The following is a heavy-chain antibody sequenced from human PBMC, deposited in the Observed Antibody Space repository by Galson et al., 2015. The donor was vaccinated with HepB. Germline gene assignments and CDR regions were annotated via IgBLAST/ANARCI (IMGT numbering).Heavy chain of an antibody. CDR3: AHSISGVGSFDY. CDR1: GFTFSSYS. Sequence: SLRLSCAASGFTFSSYSMNWVRQAPGKGLEGVSSISSSSSYIYYADSVKGRFTISRDNAKNSLYLQMNSLRAEDTAVYYCAHSISGVGSFDYWGQGLLVTVSS. CDR2: ISSSSSYI. V-gene: IGHV3-21*01. J-gene: IGHJ4*02. D-gene: IGHD2-8*01.